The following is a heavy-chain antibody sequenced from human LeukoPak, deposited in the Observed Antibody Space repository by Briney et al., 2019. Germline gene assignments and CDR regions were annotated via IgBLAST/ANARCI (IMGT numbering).Heavy chain of an antibody. V-gene: IGHV4-38-2*02. Sequence: PSETLSLTCIVSGYSISSGYYWGWIRQPPGKGLEWIGNIHHSGSTYYNPSLKSRVTISVDTSKNQLSLKLSSVTAADTAVYYCARVAAGIGFFQHWGQSTLVTVSS. D-gene: IGHD6-13*01. CDR1: GYSISSGYY. J-gene: IGHJ1*01. CDR3: ARVAAGIGFFQH. CDR2: IHHSGST.